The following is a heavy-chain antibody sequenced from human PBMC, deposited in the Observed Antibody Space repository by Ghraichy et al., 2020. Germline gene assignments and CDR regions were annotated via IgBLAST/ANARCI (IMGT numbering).Heavy chain of an antibody. Sequence: GGSLRLSCAASGFTFSSYAMSWVRQAPGKGLEWVSAISGSGGSTYYADSVKGRFTISRDNSKNTLYLQMNSLRAEDTAVDYCAKTSSSSSYYYYYGMDVWGQGTTVTVSS. CDR2: ISGSGGST. J-gene: IGHJ6*02. CDR1: GFTFSSYA. CDR3: AKTSSSSSYYYYYGMDV. V-gene: IGHV3-23*01. D-gene: IGHD6-6*01.